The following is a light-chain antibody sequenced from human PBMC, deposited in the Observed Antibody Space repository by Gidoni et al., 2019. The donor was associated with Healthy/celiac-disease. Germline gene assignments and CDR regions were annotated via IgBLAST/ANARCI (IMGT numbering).Light chain of an antibody. CDR1: QSVLYSSNNKNY. CDR2: WAS. Sequence: DIVMTQSPDSLAVSLGERATINCKSSQSVLYSSNNKNYLAWYQQKPGPPPKLLIYWASTRESGVPDRFSGSGSGTDFTLTISSLQAEYVAVYYCQQYYSTPYTFVQGTKLEIK. V-gene: IGKV4-1*01. CDR3: QQYYSTPYT. J-gene: IGKJ2*01.